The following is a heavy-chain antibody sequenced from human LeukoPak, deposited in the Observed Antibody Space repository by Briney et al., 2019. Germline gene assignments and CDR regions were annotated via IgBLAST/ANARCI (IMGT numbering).Heavy chain of an antibody. D-gene: IGHD3-10*01. V-gene: IGHV3-23*01. Sequence: GGSLRLSCAASGFTFSSYAMTWVRQAPGKGLEWVSTISGSGGTTYYADSVKGRFTISRDNSKNTLYLQMNSLKTEDTAVYYCTTYNLYYYGSGSYYVDYWGQGTLVTVSS. J-gene: IGHJ4*02. CDR1: GFTFSSYA. CDR2: ISGSGGTT. CDR3: TTYNLYYYGSGSYYVDY.